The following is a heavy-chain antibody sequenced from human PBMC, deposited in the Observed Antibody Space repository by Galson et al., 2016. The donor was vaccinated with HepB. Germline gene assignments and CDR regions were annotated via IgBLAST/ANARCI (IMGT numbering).Heavy chain of an antibody. J-gene: IGHJ5*02. D-gene: IGHD3-3*01. CDR1: GLTLSTNW. CDR3: ARDFLFAHDL. V-gene: IGHV3-7*03. Sequence: SLRLSCAASGLTLSTNWMAWVRHTPSKGLEWMANIKQDGSEEYYVDSVEGRFTISRDNAKNSLYLQMNSLRGEDTAVYYCARDFLFAHDLWGPGTLVTVSS. CDR2: IKQDGSEE.